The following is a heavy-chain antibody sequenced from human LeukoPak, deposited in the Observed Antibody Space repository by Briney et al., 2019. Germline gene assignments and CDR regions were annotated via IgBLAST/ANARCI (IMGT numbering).Heavy chain of an antibody. CDR3: ARDRLTSGSYFFDY. V-gene: IGHV3-48*01. D-gene: IGHD1-26*01. J-gene: IGHJ4*02. Sequence: PGGSLRLSCAASAFTLSDYSMLGVRQAPGKGLEGWSYISGRSSTIHYADSVRGRFTISSDNAKSSMYLQMNSLRAEDTAVYYCARDRLTSGSYFFDYWGQGTLVTVSS. CDR2: ISGRSSTI. CDR1: AFTLSDYS.